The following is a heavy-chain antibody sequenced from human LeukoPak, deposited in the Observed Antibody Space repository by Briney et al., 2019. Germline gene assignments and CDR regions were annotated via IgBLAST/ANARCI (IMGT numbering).Heavy chain of an antibody. CDR1: GGSISSSSYY. V-gene: IGHV4-39*07. J-gene: IGHJ4*02. D-gene: IGHD3-22*01. CDR3: ARGRPSKSPVITHRIHVYFDY. CDR2: IYYSGST. Sequence: SETLSLTCTVSGGSISSSSYYWGWIRQPPGKGLEWIGSIYYSGSTNYNPSLKSRVTISVDTSKNQFSLKLSSVTAADTAVYYCARGRPSKSPVITHRIHVYFDYWGQGTLVTVSS.